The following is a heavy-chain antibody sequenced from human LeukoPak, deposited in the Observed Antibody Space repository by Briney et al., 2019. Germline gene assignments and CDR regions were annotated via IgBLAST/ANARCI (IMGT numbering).Heavy chain of an antibody. D-gene: IGHD5-18*01. Sequence: GGSLRLSCASSGFTFSTYWMHWVRQAPGKGLVWIARINRDGSGITYADSVKGRFTISRDNAKSILCLQMNSLRAEDTAVYYCANTGYNYEFDYWGQGTLVTVSS. CDR3: ANTGYNYEFDY. CDR1: GFTFSTYW. V-gene: IGHV3-74*01. CDR2: INRDGSGI. J-gene: IGHJ4*02.